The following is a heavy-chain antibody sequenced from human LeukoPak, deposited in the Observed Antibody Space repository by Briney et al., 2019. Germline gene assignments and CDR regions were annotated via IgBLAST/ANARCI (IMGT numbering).Heavy chain of an antibody. CDR2: MNPNSGNT. CDR3: ARVGVATLTIDY. Sequence: ASVKVSCKASGYTFTSYDINWVRQATGQGLEWMGWMNPNSGNTGYAQKFQGRVTMTRNTSISTAYMELSSLRSEDTAVYYCARVGVATLTIDYWGQGTLVTVSS. J-gene: IGHJ4*02. V-gene: IGHV1-8*01. CDR1: GYTFTSYD. D-gene: IGHD5-12*01.